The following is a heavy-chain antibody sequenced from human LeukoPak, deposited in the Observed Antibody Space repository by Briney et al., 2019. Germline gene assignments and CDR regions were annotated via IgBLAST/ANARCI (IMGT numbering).Heavy chain of an antibody. V-gene: IGHV4-59*11. J-gene: IGHJ4*02. D-gene: IGHD5-12*01. CDR3: ATIKRGSVFGYFDS. CDR2: VRDTGTS. CDR1: GASISSHY. Sequence: SETLSLTCTVSGASISSHYWSWIRQPPGMGLEWIAYVRDTGTSKDNPSLSSRVTLSADTSKNQLSLRLSSVTAADTAVYYCATIKRGSVFGYFDSWGQGILVTVSS.